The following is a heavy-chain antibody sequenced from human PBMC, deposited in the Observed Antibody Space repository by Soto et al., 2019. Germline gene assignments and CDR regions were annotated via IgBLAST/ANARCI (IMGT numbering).Heavy chain of an antibody. CDR2: IYESGYT. D-gene: IGHD5-18*01. CDR1: GASVSSGAYY. CDR3: VRALRHTAMVYPWFDP. Sequence: SETLSLTCTVSGASVSSGAYYWGWVRQRPGRGLEWIGYIYESGYTYYNTSLKSRLTISLDRSNNQFSLGLTSVTAADTAVYYCVRALRHTAMVYPWFDPWCQGTLVTVSS. V-gene: IGHV4-31*03. J-gene: IGHJ5*02.